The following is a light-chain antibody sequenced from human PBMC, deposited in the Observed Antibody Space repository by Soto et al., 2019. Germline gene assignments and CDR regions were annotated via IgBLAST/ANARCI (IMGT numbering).Light chain of an antibody. J-gene: IGLJ2*01. CDR3: CSYASSSTLV. CDR1: SSDVGSYNL. CDR2: EGS. V-gene: IGLV2-23*01. Sequence: QAVLTQPASVSGSPGQSITISCTGTSSDVGSYNLVSWYQQHPGKAPKLMIYEGSKRPSGVSNRFSGSKSANTASLTISGLQAEGEADYYCCSYASSSTLVFGGGTKLTVL.